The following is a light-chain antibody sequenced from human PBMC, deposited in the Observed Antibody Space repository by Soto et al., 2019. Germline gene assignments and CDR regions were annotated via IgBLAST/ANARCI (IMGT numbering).Light chain of an antibody. Sequence: EIVLTQSPGTLSLSPGERATLSCRASQSVRSTYLAWYQQKPGQAPRLLFYGASSRATGIPDRFSGSGSGTDFPLSISRLEPEDFAMYYCQQYGSSPFTFGGGTKVDIK. V-gene: IGKV3-20*01. CDR1: QSVRSTY. CDR3: QQYGSSPFT. J-gene: IGKJ4*01. CDR2: GAS.